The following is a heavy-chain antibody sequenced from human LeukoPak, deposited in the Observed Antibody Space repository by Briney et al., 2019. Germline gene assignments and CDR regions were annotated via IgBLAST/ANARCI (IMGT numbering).Heavy chain of an antibody. CDR1: GVSLSNYA. D-gene: IGHD4-17*01. CDR3: ATDYGDYEPIDY. Sequence: GRSLRLSCTASGVSLSNYAMHWVRRPPGRGLEWVAVISFDGTNKYYGDSVEGRFSVSRDNSKNTLYLQMNSLRPDDTAMYYCATDYGDYEPIDYWGQGTLVTVSS. V-gene: IGHV3-30*04. CDR2: ISFDGTNK. J-gene: IGHJ4*02.